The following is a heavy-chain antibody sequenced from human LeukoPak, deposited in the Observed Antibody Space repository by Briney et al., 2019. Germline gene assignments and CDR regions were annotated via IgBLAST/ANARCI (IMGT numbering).Heavy chain of an antibody. V-gene: IGHV4-31*03. D-gene: IGHD5-24*01. CDR2: IYYTGNT. CDR1: GGSIRGGAYY. CDR3: ARDRRDGYPYYFDY. J-gene: IGHJ4*02. Sequence: SETLSLTCTVSGGSIRGGAYYWSWIRQHPGRGLEWIGYIYYTGNTYYNPSLKSRVTISVATSENQFSLKLSSVTAADTAIYYCARDRRDGYPYYFDYWGQGTLVTVPS.